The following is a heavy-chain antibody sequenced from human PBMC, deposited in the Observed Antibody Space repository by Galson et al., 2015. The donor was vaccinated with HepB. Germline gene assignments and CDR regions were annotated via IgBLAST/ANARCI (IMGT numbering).Heavy chain of an antibody. D-gene: IGHD5-24*01. CDR3: AKGRLFLDRWLQLVDY. J-gene: IGHJ4*02. CDR2: ISGSSGST. V-gene: IGHV3-23*01. CDR1: GFTFSSYA. Sequence: CLRLSCAASGFTFSSYAMTWVRQAPGKGLEWVSAISGSSGSTYYADSVKGRFTMSRDNSKNTLYLQMNSLRGEDTAVYFCAKGRLFLDRWLQLVDYWGQGTLVTVSS.